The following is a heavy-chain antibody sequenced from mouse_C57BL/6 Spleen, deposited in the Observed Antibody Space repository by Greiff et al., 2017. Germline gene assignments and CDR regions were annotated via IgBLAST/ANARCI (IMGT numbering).Heavy chain of an antibody. J-gene: IGHJ4*01. CDR3: ARWDYYGSSYSYAMDY. Sequence: VQLQQPGAELVKPGASVKMSCKASGYTFTSYWITWVKQRPGQGLEWIGDIYPGSGSTNYNEKFKSKATLTVDTSSSTAYMQLSSLTSEDSAVYDCARWDYYGSSYSYAMDYWGQGTSVTVSS. CDR1: GYTFTSYW. CDR2: IYPGSGST. V-gene: IGHV1-55*01. D-gene: IGHD1-1*01.